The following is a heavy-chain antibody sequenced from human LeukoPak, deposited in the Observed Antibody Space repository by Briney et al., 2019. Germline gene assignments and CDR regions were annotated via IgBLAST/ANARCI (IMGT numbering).Heavy chain of an antibody. J-gene: IGHJ5*02. CDR2: INTDGSST. V-gene: IGHV3-74*01. D-gene: IGHD3-3*01. CDR3: ARDHYDFWSGYFFDP. Sequence: GGSLRLSCAASGFTFSSYWMHWVRQAPGKGLVWVSRINTDGSSTSYADSVKGRFTISRDNAKNTLYLQMNSLRAEDTAVYYCARDHYDFWSGYFFDPWGQGTLVTVSS. CDR1: GFTFSSYW.